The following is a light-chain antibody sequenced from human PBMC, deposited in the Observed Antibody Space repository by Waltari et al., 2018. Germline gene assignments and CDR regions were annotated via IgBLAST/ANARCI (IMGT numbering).Light chain of an antibody. V-gene: IGKV3-11*01. Sequence: EIVLIQSPATLALSPGERATLSCRASQSVRNYLAWFQQKPGQVPRLLIYDTSNRGTGVPARFSGSGSGTDFTLTISSLESEDFAVYFCQQYYVWPPITFGGGTKLEI. J-gene: IGKJ4*01. CDR1: QSVRNY. CDR2: DTS. CDR3: QQYYVWPPIT.